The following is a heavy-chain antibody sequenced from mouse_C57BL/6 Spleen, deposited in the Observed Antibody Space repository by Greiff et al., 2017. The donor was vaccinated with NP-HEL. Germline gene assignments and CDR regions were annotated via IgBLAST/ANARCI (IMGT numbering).Heavy chain of an antibody. D-gene: IGHD1-1*01. J-gene: IGHJ2*01. Sequence: VQLQQSGPELVKPGASVKISCKASGYTFTDYYMNWVKQSHGKSLEWIGDINPNNGGTSYNQKFKGKATLTVDKSSSTAYMELRSLTSEDSAVYYCARGGVVATGFDYWGQGTTLTVSS. CDR2: INPNNGGT. CDR1: GYTFTDYY. CDR3: ARGGVVATGFDY. V-gene: IGHV1-26*01.